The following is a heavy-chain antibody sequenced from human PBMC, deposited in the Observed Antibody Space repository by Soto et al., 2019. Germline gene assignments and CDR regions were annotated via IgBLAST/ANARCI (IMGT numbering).Heavy chain of an antibody. CDR2: INHSGRN. CDR1: GGSFSGYY. CDR3: ARGSVDIAMVKGEDFDY. J-gene: IGHJ4*02. D-gene: IGHD5-18*01. V-gene: IGHV4-34*01. Sequence: QVQLQQWGAGLLKPSETLSLTCAVYGGSFSGYYWSWIRQPPGKGLEWNGEINHSGRNNYNPSLKSRVTISVDTSKNQFSLKLGAGTAADTAMNYCARGSVDIAMVKGEDFDYWGQGTLVTVSS.